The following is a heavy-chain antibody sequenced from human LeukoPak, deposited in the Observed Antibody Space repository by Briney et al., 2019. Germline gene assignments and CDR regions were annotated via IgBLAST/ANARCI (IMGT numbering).Heavy chain of an antibody. Sequence: SETLSLTCSVSGGSINSYHGNWIRQPPGKGLEWIGHIYYNGNTNYNPSLKTRVTISVDTSKNQFSLNLTSVTAEDTAVYYCARGCSTASCQSWFDPWGQGTQVTVSS. J-gene: IGHJ5*02. CDR2: IYYNGNT. CDR1: GGSINSYH. D-gene: IGHD2-2*01. CDR3: ARGCSTASCQSWFDP. V-gene: IGHV4-59*01.